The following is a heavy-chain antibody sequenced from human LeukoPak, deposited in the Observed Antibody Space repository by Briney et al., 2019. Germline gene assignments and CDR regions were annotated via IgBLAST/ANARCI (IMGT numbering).Heavy chain of an antibody. CDR1: GFTFSSYS. D-gene: IGHD5-18*01. CDR2: ISSSSSYI. J-gene: IGHJ6*03. CDR3: ARGTDSGYSYGYYYYYYMDV. V-gene: IGHV3-21*04. Sequence: GGSLRLSCAASGFTFSSYSMNWVRQAPGKGLEWVSSISSSSSYIYYADSVKGRFTISRDNAKNSLYLQMNSLRAEDTAVYYCARGTDSGYSYGYYYYYYMDVWGKGTTVTVSS.